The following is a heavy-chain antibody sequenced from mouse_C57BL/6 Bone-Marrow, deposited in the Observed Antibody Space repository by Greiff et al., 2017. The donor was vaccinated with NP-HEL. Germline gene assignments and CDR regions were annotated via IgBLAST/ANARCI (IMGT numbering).Heavy chain of an antibody. CDR3: ASTYGVHYYAMDY. Sequence: VQLQQSGAELAKPGASVKLSCKASGYTFTSYWMHWVKQRPGQGLEWIGYINPSSGYTKYNQKFKDKATLTADKSSSTAYMQLSSLTYEDSAVYYCASTYGVHYYAMDYWGQGTSVTVSS. D-gene: IGHD1-1*02. CDR2: INPSSGYT. CDR1: GYTFTSYW. J-gene: IGHJ4*01. V-gene: IGHV1-7*01.